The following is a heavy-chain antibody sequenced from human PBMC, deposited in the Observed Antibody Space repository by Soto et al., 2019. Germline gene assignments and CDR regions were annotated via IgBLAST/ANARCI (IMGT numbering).Heavy chain of an antibody. Sequence: QVQLVESGGGVVQPGRSLRLSCTASGFTFSNYGMHWVRQAPGKGLEWVAVIWYDGSNKYYADSVKGRFTISRDNSKNTLYLQMDSLRAEDTAVYYCARATGWELGGQGTLVIVSS. J-gene: IGHJ4*02. D-gene: IGHD1-26*01. CDR1: GFTFSNYG. V-gene: IGHV3-33*01. CDR3: ARATGWEL. CDR2: IWYDGSNK.